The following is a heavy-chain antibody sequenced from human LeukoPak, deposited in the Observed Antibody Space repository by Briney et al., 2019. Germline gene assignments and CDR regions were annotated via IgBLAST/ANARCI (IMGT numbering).Heavy chain of an antibody. J-gene: IGHJ4*02. CDR1: GGSISSYY. V-gene: IGHV4-34*01. CDR2: INHSGST. CDR3: ARGIGLDIVVVPASIAYFDY. Sequence: SETLSLTCTVSGGSISSYYWSWIRQPPGKGLEWIGEINHSGSTNYNPSLKSRVTISVDTSKNQFSLKLSSVTAADTAVYYCARGIGLDIVVVPASIAYFDYWGQGTLVTVSS. D-gene: IGHD2-2*01.